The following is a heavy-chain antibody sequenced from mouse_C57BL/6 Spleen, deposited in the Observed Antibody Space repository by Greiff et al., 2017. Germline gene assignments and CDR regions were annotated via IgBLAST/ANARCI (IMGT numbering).Heavy chain of an antibody. V-gene: IGHV1-61*01. D-gene: IGHD1-1*01. CDR3: ASGITTVVAEGYYAMDY. CDR1: GYTFTSYW. CDR2: IYPSDSET. J-gene: IGHJ4*01. Sequence: QVQLQQPGAELVRPGSSVKLSCKASGYTFTSYWLDWVKQRPGQGLEWIGNIYPSDSETHYNQKFKDKATLTVDKSSSTAYMQLSSLTSEDSAVYYCASGITTVVAEGYYAMDYWGQGTTGTVSS.